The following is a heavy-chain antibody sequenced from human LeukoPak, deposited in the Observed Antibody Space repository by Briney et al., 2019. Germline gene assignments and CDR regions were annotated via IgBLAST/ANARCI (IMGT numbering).Heavy chain of an antibody. Sequence: GGSLRLSCAASGFTFSSYAMSWVRQAPGKGLEWVSAISGSGGSTYYADSVKGRFTISRDNSKNTLYLQMNSLRAEDTAVYYCARDSRKGYSGYDFLVYWGQGTLVTVSS. J-gene: IGHJ4*02. CDR3: ARDSRKGYSGYDFLVY. V-gene: IGHV3-23*01. CDR2: ISGSGGST. CDR1: GFTFSSYA. D-gene: IGHD5-12*01.